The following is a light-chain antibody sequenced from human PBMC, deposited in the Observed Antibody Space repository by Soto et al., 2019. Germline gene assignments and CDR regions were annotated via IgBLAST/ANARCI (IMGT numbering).Light chain of an antibody. V-gene: IGKV3-15*01. J-gene: IGKJ1*01. CDR1: QSVGNN. CDR3: QQYNNWPPT. Sequence: ERVMTQSPVTLSVSPGESATLSCRASQSVGNNLAWYQQKPGQAPRLLIYGASTRATGIPARFSGSGSGTEFTLTINSLESEDFAVYCCQQYNNWPPTFAQGTKVEIK. CDR2: GAS.